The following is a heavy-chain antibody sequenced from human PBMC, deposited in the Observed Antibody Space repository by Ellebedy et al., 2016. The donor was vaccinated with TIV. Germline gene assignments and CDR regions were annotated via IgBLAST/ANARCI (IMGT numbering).Heavy chain of an antibody. D-gene: IGHD2-21*01. CDR2: IVGSGA. J-gene: IGHJ4*02. V-gene: IGHV3-23*01. CDR3: AKDRTPGDGHWVFDN. Sequence: GESLKISCAASGFTFSPYAMAWVRQAPGKGLEWVSGIVGSGAQKYADSVKGRFTMSRDNSKRTVDLQMNSLRAEDTAVYFCAKDRTPGDGHWVFDNWGQGTLVSVSS. CDR1: GFTFSPYA.